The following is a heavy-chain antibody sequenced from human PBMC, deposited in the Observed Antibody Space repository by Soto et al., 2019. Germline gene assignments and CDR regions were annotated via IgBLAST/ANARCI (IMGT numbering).Heavy chain of an antibody. CDR3: ARAGGLGAVAADY. CDR2: IYHSGST. CDR1: GGSISSGGYS. J-gene: IGHJ4*02. Sequence: QLQLQESGSGLVKPSQTLSLTCAVSGGSISSGGYSWSWIRQPPGKGLEWIGYIYHSGSTYYNPSLKSRVTRSVDRSKHQFSLKLSSVTAADTAVYYCARAGGLGAVAADYWGQGTLVTVSS. V-gene: IGHV4-30-2*01. D-gene: IGHD6-19*01.